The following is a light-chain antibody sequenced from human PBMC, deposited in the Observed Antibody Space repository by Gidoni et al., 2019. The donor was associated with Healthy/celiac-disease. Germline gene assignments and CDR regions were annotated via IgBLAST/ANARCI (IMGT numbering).Light chain of an antibody. CDR3: QQYDNLRLT. V-gene: IGKV1-33*01. CDR1: QDISNY. J-gene: IGKJ4*01. Sequence: DIQMTLSPSSLSASVGDSVTITCQASQDISNYLNWYQQKPGKAPKLLIYDASNLETGVPARFSGSGSGTDFTFTISSLQPEDIATYYCQQYDNLRLTFXGXTKVEIK. CDR2: DAS.